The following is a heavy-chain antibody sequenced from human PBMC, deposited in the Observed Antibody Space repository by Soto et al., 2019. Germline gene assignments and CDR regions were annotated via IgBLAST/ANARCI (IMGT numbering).Heavy chain of an antibody. CDR3: ARGLLWFGELGGFDP. Sequence: QVQLQESGPGLVKPSQTLSLTCTVSGGSISSGDYYWGWIRQPPGKGLEWIGYIYYSGSTYYNPSLKSRVTISVDTSKNQFSLKLSSVTAADTAVYYCARGLLWFGELGGFDPWGQGTLVTVSS. J-gene: IGHJ5*02. CDR1: GGSISSGDYY. CDR2: IYYSGST. V-gene: IGHV4-30-4*01. D-gene: IGHD3-10*01.